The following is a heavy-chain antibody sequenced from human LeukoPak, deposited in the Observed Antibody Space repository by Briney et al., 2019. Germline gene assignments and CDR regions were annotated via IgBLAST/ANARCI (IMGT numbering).Heavy chain of an antibody. D-gene: IGHD6-19*01. CDR3: ARDPYSGGYGAYYYYYMDV. CDR1: GFTFSSYN. CDR2: ITTSSSYM. V-gene: IGHV3-21*01. Sequence: PGGSLRLSCAASGFTFSSYNMNWVRRTPGKGLEWVSSITTSSSYMFYADSVRGRFTISRDNAENSLYLQMNSLRDEDTAVYYCARDPYSGGYGAYYYYYMDVWGKGTTVTVSS. J-gene: IGHJ6*03.